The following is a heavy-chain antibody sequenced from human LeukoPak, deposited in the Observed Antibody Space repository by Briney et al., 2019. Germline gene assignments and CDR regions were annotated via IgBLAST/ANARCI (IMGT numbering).Heavy chain of an antibody. J-gene: IGHJ4*02. CDR2: ISSSSRYI. CDR3: ARGGLVLAATLIDN. CDR1: GFTFSSDS. D-gene: IGHD2-15*01. Sequence: GGSLRLSCAASGFTFSSDSMNWVRQAPGKGREWVASISSSSRYIYYADSVKGRVTISRDKAKNSLYLQMNSLRAEDTAVYYCARGGLVLAATLIDNWGQGTLVTVSS. V-gene: IGHV3-21*04.